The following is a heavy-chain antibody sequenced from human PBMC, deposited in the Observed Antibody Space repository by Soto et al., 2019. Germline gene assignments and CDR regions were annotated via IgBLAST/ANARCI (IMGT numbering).Heavy chain of an antibody. V-gene: IGHV3-74*01. D-gene: IGHD1-1*01. CDR3: ARMGPDWNPFDY. CDR2: LNSGGSST. CDR1: GFTLSSYW. Sequence: VGSLRLSCAASGFTLSSYWMHWVRQAPGKGLVWVSRLNSGGSSTSYADSVKGRFTISRDNAMNTLYLQMNSLRVEDTAVYYCARMGPDWNPFDYWGQGTLVTVSS. J-gene: IGHJ4*02.